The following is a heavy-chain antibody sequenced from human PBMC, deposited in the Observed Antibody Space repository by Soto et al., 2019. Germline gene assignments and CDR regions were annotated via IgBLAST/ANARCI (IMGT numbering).Heavy chain of an antibody. J-gene: IGHJ4*02. V-gene: IGHV5-51*01. CDR1: GYSLTSYW. Sequence: EVQLVQSGAEVKKPGESLKISCKGSGYSLTSYWIRWVRQMHGKGLEWMGIIYPGDSDTGYSPSFQGQVTISADKSISTAYLQWSSVKASDTAMYYCARRSFGSSSSTTYYFDYWGQGTLVTVSS. CDR2: IYPGDSDT. D-gene: IGHD6-6*01. CDR3: ARRSFGSSSSTTYYFDY.